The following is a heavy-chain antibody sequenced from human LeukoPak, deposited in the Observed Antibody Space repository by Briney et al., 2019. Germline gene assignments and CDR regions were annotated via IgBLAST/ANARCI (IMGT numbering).Heavy chain of an antibody. Sequence: PGRSLRLSCAASGFTFSSYGMHWVRQAPGKGLEWVAVISYDGSNKYYADSVKGRFTISRDNSKNTLYLQMNSLRAEDTAVYYCARGCSAVSCYAFDYWGQGTLVTVSS. CDR1: GFTFSSYG. D-gene: IGHD2-15*01. CDR3: ARGCSAVSCYAFDY. J-gene: IGHJ4*02. CDR2: ISYDGSNK. V-gene: IGHV3-30*03.